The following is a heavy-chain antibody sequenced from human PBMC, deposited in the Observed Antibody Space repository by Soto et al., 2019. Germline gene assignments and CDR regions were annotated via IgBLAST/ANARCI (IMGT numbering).Heavy chain of an antibody. CDR1: GGSINSSRYY. Sequence: QLQLQESGPGLVKPSETLSLTCTVSGGSINSSRYYWGWIRQPPGKGLEWIGDVYYSGDTYYNPSLESRVTISVDSSKNQFSLKLSSVTVADTAVYYCARHVLFVVVTANLCVFEIWGQGTMVTVSS. CDR3: ARHVLFVVVTANLCVFEI. D-gene: IGHD2-21*02. V-gene: IGHV4-39*01. CDR2: VYYSGDT. J-gene: IGHJ3*02.